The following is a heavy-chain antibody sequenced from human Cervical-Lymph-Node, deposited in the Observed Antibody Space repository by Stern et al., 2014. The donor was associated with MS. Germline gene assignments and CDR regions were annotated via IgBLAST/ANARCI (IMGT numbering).Heavy chain of an antibody. CDR3: ARGAIPSRPVWGY. Sequence: QVQLQQWGAGLLKPSETLSLTCAVYDGSFSGYYWSWIRQPPGKGLEWIGEINHDGSISYNSSLKSRVTMSVDTSKNQFSLRLTSVTAADTAVYYCARGAIPSRPVWGYWGQGTLVAISS. CDR2: INHDGSI. D-gene: IGHD1-26*01. J-gene: IGHJ4*01. V-gene: IGHV4-34*01. CDR1: DGSFSGYY.